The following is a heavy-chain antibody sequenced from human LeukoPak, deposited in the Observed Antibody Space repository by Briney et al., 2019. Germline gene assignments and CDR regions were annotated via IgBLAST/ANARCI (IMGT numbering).Heavy chain of an antibody. D-gene: IGHD3-16*01. CDR2: IYTSGST. CDR1: GGSISSYY. J-gene: IGHJ4*02. Sequence: TTSETLSLTCTVSGGSISSYYWSWIRQPAGKGLEWIGRIYTSGSTTYNPSLKSRVTMSVDTSKNQFSLKLSSVTAADTAVYYCARDPPGGQAPYSDYWGQGTLVTVSS. CDR3: ARDPPGGQAPYSDY. V-gene: IGHV4-4*07.